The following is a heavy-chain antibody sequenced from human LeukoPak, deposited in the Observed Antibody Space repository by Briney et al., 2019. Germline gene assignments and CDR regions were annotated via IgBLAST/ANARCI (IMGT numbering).Heavy chain of an antibody. D-gene: IGHD6-19*01. CDR2: IIPILGIA. Sequence: SVTVSCKDSCGIFSCYAISWVRPAPGQGLEGMGRIIPILGIAHYAQKFQGRVTITADKSTSTDYMELSSLISEDTAMYYCARVRRIAVAGTGEYYYDYWGQGTLVTVSS. CDR3: ARVRRIAVAGTGEYYYDY. V-gene: IGHV1-69*04. J-gene: IGHJ4*02. CDR1: CGIFSCYA.